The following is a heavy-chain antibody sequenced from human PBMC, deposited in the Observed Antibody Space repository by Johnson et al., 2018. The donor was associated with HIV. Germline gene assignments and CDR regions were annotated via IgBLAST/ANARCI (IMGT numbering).Heavy chain of an antibody. V-gene: IGHV3-7*02. J-gene: IGHJ3*02. CDR2: IKQDGSEK. CDR3: ARRGLVGIVATSRGAFDI. Sequence: VQLVESGGGLVQPGGSLRLSCAASGFTFSSYWMSWVRQAPGKGLEWVANIKQDGSEKYYVDSVKGRFTISRDNANNSLYLKMNSLRVEDTAVYYCARRGLVGIVATSRGAFDIWGQGTMVTVSS. D-gene: IGHD5-12*01. CDR1: GFTFSSYW.